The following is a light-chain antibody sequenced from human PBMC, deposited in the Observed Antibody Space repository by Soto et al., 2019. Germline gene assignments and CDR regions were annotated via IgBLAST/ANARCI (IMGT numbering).Light chain of an antibody. V-gene: IGKV3-20*01. CDR2: VAS. CDR1: QVIGSRY. CDR3: QQFGSSIPHT. Sequence: EIVMTQSPGTLSVSPGERATISCRASQVIGSRYLAWYHQKSGQAPRLLIYVASSRATGIPDRFSGSGSGTDFTLTISRLEPEDFGVYYCQQFGSSIPHTFGQGTKLEIK. J-gene: IGKJ2*01.